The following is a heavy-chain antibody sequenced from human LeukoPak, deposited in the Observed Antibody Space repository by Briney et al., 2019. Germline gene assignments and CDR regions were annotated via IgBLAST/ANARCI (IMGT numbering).Heavy chain of an antibody. D-gene: IGHD3-10*01. CDR3: ARHGGWFGELYADY. CDR1: GGSISSSSYD. Sequence: PSETLSLTCTVSGGSISSSSYDWGWIRQPPGKGLEGIGRIYYSGSTYYNPSLKSRFTISVDTSKNRFSLKLTSVTAADPPWYYGARHGGWFGELYADYWGQGTLVTVSS. J-gene: IGHJ4*02. CDR2: IYYSGST. V-gene: IGHV4-39*01.